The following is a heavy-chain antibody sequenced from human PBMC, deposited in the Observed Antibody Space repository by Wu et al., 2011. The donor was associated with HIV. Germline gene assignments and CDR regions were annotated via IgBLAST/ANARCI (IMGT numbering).Heavy chain of an antibody. CDR1: GGTFSSYS. CDR2: IIPFLDTT. V-gene: IGHV1-69*11. CDR3: ARAASAAGGDY. Sequence: QVQLVQSGAEVKKPGSSMKVSCKVSGGTFSSYSFSWVRQAPGQGLEWMGRIIPFLDTTNYAPKFQGRVTITADESTSTAYMELSSLGSEDTAVYYCARAASAAGGDYWGQGTLVTVSS. J-gene: IGHJ4*02. D-gene: IGHD2-15*01.